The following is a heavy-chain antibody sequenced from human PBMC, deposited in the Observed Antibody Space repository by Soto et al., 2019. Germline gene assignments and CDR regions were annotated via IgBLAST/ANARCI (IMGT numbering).Heavy chain of an antibody. Sequence: QVQLVESGGGVVQPGRSLRLSCAASGFSFSSYGMQWVRQAPGKGLEWVAVISYDGSNKYYADSVKDRFTISRDNSTKTRYLQMNSLRADDTAVYYCVAGQYFFDYCGQGTLVTVSS. CDR1: GFSFSSYG. J-gene: IGHJ4*02. V-gene: IGHV3-30*03. D-gene: IGHD6-19*01. CDR3: VAGQYFFDY. CDR2: ISYDGSNK.